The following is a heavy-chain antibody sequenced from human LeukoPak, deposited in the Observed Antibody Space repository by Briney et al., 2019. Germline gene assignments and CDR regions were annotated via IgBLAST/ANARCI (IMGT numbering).Heavy chain of an antibody. CDR3: ARVGGRHVDIVATTHDY. CDR2: IYYSGST. V-gene: IGHV4-31*03. Sequence: SQTLSLTCTVSGGSISSGGYYWSWIRQHPGKGLEWIGYIYYSGSTYYNPSPKSRVTISVDTSKNQFSLKLSSVTAADTAVYYCARVGGRHVDIVATTHDYWGQGTLVTVSS. J-gene: IGHJ4*02. CDR1: GGSISSGGYY. D-gene: IGHD5-12*01.